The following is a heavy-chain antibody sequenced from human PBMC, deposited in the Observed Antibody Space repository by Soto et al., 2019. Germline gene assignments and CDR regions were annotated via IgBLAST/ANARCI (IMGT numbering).Heavy chain of an antibody. CDR3: ARDSGVGGY. Sequence: SETLSLTCAVSGASISTSNWWSWVRQPPGKGLEWIGEIYHIGTTSYNPSLKSRVIISIDTSKNQFSLNLTSVTAADTAVYYCARDSGVGGYWGQGTLVTVS. CDR2: IYHIGTT. J-gene: IGHJ4*02. CDR1: GASISTSNW. V-gene: IGHV4-4*02. D-gene: IGHD3-16*01.